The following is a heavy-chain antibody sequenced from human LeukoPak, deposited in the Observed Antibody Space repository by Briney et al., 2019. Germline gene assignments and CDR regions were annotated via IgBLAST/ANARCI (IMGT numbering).Heavy chain of an antibody. V-gene: IGHV4-4*07. D-gene: IGHD4-17*01. CDR2: VSTSDTP. CDR1: TDSINNFY. Sequence: SETLSLTCTVCTDSINNFYWTWLRQPAGRGLEWIGTVSTSDTPHYNPSLKSRVAISIDKSKNHFSLRLISVTAADTAVYFCAGDYSSLVMGHWGQGTPVTVSS. J-gene: IGHJ4*02. CDR3: AGDYSSLVMGH.